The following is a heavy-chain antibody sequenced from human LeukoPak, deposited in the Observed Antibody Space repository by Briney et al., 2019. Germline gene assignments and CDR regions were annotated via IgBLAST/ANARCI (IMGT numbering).Heavy chain of an antibody. CDR1: GGSFSGYY. V-gene: IGHV4-34*01. CDR3: ARLRTYDSSGYSLRDFDY. Sequence: SETLSLTCAVYGGSFSGYYWSWLRQPPGKGLEWIGEINHSGSTNYNPSLKSRVTISVDTSKNQFSLKLSSVTAADTAVYYCARLRTYDSSGYSLRDFDYWGQGTLVTVSS. CDR2: INHSGST. D-gene: IGHD3-22*01. J-gene: IGHJ4*02.